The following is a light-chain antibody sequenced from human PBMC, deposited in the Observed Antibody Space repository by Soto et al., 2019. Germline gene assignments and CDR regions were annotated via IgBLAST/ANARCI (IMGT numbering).Light chain of an antibody. J-gene: IGKJ1*01. V-gene: IGKV3-20*01. Sequence: IVMTQSPATLSVTPEERVTLSCRASQSVSSNLAWYQQKPGQAPRLLIYGASSRATGIPDRFSGSGSGTDFTLTISRLEPEDFAVYYCQQYGSSLWTFGQGTMVDI. CDR3: QQYGSSLWT. CDR2: GAS. CDR1: QSVSSN.